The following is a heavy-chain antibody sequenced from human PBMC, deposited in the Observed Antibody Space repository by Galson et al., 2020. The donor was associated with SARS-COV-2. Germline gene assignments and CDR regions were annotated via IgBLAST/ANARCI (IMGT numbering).Heavy chain of an antibody. Sequence: SETLSLTCNVSGGSISSGGYYWSWIRQHPGKGLEWIGYIYYSGSPYYNPSLKSRVTISVDTSKNQLSLKLRSVTAADTALYYCARDRPDSGGRHYFDSWGQGTLVTVSS. J-gene: IGHJ4*02. D-gene: IGHD2-15*01. CDR3: ARDRPDSGGRHYFDS. CDR2: IYYSGSP. CDR1: GGSISSGGYY. V-gene: IGHV4-31*03.